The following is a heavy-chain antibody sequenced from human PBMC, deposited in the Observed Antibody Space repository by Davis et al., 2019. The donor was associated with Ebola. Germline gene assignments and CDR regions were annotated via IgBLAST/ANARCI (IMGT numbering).Heavy chain of an antibody. V-gene: IGHV4-4*02. CDR3: ARWDLGYFDY. CDR2: IYHSGSS. D-gene: IGHD1-26*01. CDR1: GGSISSSNW. J-gene: IGHJ4*02. Sequence: MPSETLSLTCAVSGGSISSSNWWSWVRQPPGKGLEWIGEIYHSGSSNYNPSLKSRVTMSLDTSRNQVALKLNSVTAADTAVYYCARWDLGYFDYWGQGILVTVSS.